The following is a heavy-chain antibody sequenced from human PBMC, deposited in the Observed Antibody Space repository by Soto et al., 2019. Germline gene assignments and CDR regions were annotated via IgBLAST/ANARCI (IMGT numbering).Heavy chain of an antibody. CDR2: INDRGSI. V-gene: IGHV4-34*01. Sequence: QVQLQQWGAGPLRPLETLSLTCGVSGGSFSGYYWAWIRQSPGKGLEWIGEINDRGSINYNPSLKSRVIISVDTSKNHYSLNLRSVTAADTPVYYCARESHDILTGPPWVWYFDLWGRGTLVTVSS. J-gene: IGHJ2*01. D-gene: IGHD3-9*01. CDR3: ARESHDILTGPPWVWYFDL. CDR1: GGSFSGYY.